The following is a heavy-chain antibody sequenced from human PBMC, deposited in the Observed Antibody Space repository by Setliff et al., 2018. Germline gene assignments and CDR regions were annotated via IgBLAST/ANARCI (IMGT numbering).Heavy chain of an antibody. Sequence: ASVKVSCEASGYTFTGYYMHWVRQAPGQGLEWMGWINPNSGGTNYAQKFQGWVTMTRDTSISTAYMELSRLRSDDTAVYYCAREGMGHLYGYSSSWYLSYWGQGTLVTVSS. CDR2: INPNSGGT. V-gene: IGHV1-2*04. D-gene: IGHD6-13*01. J-gene: IGHJ4*02. CDR3: AREGMGHLYGYSSSWYLSY. CDR1: GYTFTGYY.